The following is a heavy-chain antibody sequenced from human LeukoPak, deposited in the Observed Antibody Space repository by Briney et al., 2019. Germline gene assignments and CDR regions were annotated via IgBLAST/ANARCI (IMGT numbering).Heavy chain of an antibody. CDR3: ARQAWRARGYYYLDV. V-gene: IGHV4-39*01. J-gene: IGHJ6*03. CDR1: GGSISSSSYY. CDR2: IYYSGST. Sequence: PSETLSLTCTVSGGSISSSSYYWGWIRQPPGKGLEWIGSIYYSGSTYYNPSLKSRVTISVDTSKNQFSLKLSSVTAADTAVYYCARQAWRARGYYYLDVWGKGTTVTVSS.